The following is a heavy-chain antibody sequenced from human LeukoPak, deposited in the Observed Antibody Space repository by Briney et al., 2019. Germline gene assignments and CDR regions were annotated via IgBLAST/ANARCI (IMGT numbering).Heavy chain of an antibody. CDR2: IYYSGST. J-gene: IGHJ4*02. V-gene: IGHV4-59*11. CDR1: GGSISSHY. D-gene: IGHD6-6*01. CDR3: ARDRPDSSSSSFDY. Sequence: PSETLSLTCTVSGGSISSHYWSWIRQPPGKGLERIGYIYYSGSTNYNPSLKSRVTISVDTSKNQFSLKLSSVTAADTAVYYCARDRPDSSSSSFDYWGQGTLVTVSS.